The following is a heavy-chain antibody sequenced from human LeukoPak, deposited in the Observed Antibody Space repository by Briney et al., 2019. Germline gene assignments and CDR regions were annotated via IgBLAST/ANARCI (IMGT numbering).Heavy chain of an antibody. J-gene: IGHJ6*01. D-gene: IGHD3-10*01. Sequence: GGSLRLSCAASGFTFSSYWMHWVRQAPGKGLVWVSRINTDGSSTSYADSVRGRFTISRDNSNKTVYLQMNSLRADDTAVYYCARDPIYDSGSHSTSQGMDVXXXXTTVTVSS. CDR1: GFTFSSYW. CDR2: INTDGSST. CDR3: ARDPIYDSGSHSTSQGMDV. V-gene: IGHV3-74*01.